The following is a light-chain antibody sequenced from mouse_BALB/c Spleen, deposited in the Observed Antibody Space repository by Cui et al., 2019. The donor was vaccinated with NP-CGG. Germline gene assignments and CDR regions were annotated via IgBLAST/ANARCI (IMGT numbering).Light chain of an antibody. J-gene: IGLJ1*01. CDR1: TGAVTTSNY. V-gene: IGLV1*01. Sequence: AVLTKESALTTPLGETVTLTCRANTGAVTTSNYANWVQEKPDHLFTGLIGGTNNRAPGVPARFSGSLIGDKAALTITGAQTEDEAIYFCALWYSNHWVFGGGTKLTVL. CDR2: GTN. CDR3: ALWYSNHWV.